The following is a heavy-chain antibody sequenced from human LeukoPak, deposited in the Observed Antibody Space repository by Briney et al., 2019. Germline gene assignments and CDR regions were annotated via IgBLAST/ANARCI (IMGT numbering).Heavy chain of an antibody. CDR1: GFTFSSYW. D-gene: IGHD3-22*01. Sequence: PGGSLRLSCAASGFTFSSYWMSWVRQAPGKGLELVANIKQDGSEKYYVDSVKGRFTISRDNSKNTLYLQMNSQRAEDTAVYYCAKDRDEGSGYYVWYFQHWGQGTLVTVSS. J-gene: IGHJ1*01. V-gene: IGHV3-7*03. CDR2: IKQDGSEK. CDR3: AKDRDEGSGYYVWYFQH.